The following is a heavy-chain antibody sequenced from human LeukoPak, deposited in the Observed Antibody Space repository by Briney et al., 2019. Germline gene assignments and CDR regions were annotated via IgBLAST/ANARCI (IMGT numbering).Heavy chain of an antibody. CDR3: ARKVAFDI. CDR1: GFTFSSYW. Sequence: GGSLRLSCAASGFTFSSYWMHWVRQAPGKGLVWVSRINGDGRSTSYADSVKGRFTISRDSTKNSLYLQMNSLRVEDTAVYYCARKVAFDIWGQGTMVTVSS. CDR2: INGDGRST. J-gene: IGHJ3*02. V-gene: IGHV3-74*01.